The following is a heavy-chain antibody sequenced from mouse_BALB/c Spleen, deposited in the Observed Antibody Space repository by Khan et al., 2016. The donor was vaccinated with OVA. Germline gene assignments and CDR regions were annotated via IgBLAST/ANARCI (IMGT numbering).Heavy chain of an antibody. CDR1: GISLTSYG. CDR3: ARLEDK. Sequence: QVQLKEPGLGLVAPSQSLSITCTVSGISLTSYGVHWVRQPLGKGLEWLGVIWAGGSTNYNSALMSRLSISKDNSKSQVFLKMNSLQTDDTAMYCCARLEDKWGQGTTLTVSS. CDR2: IWAGGST. J-gene: IGHJ2*01. V-gene: IGHV2-9*02.